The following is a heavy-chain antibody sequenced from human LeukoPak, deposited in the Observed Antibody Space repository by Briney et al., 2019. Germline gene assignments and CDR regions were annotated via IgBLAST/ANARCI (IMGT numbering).Heavy chain of an antibody. CDR3: ARVPSGWLQIDY. Sequence: GGSLRLSCAASGFTFSNYAMHWVRQAPGKGLEYVSAISSNGGSTYYADSVKARFTISRDNSKSTLYLEMGSLRAEDMAVYYCARVPSGWLQIDYWGQGTPVTVSS. CDR2: ISSNGGST. D-gene: IGHD6-19*01. J-gene: IGHJ4*02. CDR1: GFTFSNYA. V-gene: IGHV3-64*02.